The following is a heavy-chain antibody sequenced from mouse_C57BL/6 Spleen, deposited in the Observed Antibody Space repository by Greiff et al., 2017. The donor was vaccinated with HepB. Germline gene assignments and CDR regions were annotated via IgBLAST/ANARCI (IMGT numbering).Heavy chain of an antibody. CDR2: INPNNGGT. CDR1: GYTFTDYN. CDR3: AREMDGPGGFDY. Sequence: VQLQQSGPELVKPGASVKIPCKASGYTFTDYNMDWVKQSHGKSLEWIGDINPNNGGTIYNQKFKGKATLTVDKSSSTAYMELRSLTSADTAVYYCAREMDGPGGFDYWGQGTTLTVSS. V-gene: IGHV1-18*01. D-gene: IGHD1-1*01. J-gene: IGHJ2*01.